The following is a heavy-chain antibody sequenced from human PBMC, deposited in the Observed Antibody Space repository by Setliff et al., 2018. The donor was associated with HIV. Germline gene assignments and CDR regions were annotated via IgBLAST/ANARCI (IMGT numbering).Heavy chain of an antibody. V-gene: IGHV1-69*10. CDR3: ARGWSEGTHLFQVEYFQH. J-gene: IGHJ1*01. CDR2: FIPVLDIT. Sequence: SVKVSCKASGGTSSTYAINWVRQAPGQGLEWMGQFIPVLDITNYAQKFQGTVTINADKSTSTVYMEVGDLKPDDTALYYCARGWSEGTHLFQVEYFQHWGQGTLVTVSS. D-gene: IGHD2-8*01. CDR1: GGTSSTYA.